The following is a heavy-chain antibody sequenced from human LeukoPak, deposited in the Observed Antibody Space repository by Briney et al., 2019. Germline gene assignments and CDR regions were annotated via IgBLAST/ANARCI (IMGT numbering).Heavy chain of an antibody. CDR3: AKSVLVSRDGYNY. J-gene: IGHJ4*02. D-gene: IGHD5-24*01. CDR2: ISGSGGCT. V-gene: IGHV3-23*01. CDR1: GFTFSSYA. Sequence: GGSLRLSCAASGFTFSSYAMSWVRQAPWKGLEWVSAISGSGGCTYYADSVKGRFTISKDNSKNTLYLQMNSLRAEDTAVYYCAKSVLVSRDGYNYWGQGTLVTVSS.